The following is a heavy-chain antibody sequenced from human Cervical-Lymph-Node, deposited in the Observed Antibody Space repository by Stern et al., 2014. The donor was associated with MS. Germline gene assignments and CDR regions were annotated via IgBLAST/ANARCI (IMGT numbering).Heavy chain of an antibody. Sequence: VQLVESGAEVKKPGSSVKVSCKASGGTFSSYAISWVRQAPGQGLEWMWGSIPIFGTANYAQKFQGRVTITADKSTSTAYMELSSLRSEDTAVYYCARGRFAPRDAFDIWGQGTMVTVSS. CDR3: ARGRFAPRDAFDI. CDR1: GGTFSSYA. V-gene: IGHV1-69*06. CDR2: SIPIFGTA. J-gene: IGHJ3*02. D-gene: IGHD3-10*01.